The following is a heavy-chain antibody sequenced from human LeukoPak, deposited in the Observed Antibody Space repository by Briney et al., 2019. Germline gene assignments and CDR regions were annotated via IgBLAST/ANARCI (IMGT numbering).Heavy chain of an antibody. V-gene: IGHV4-31*03. CDR3: ASSFTYYYDSSGYYPYYFDY. CDR1: GGSISSGGYY. CDR2: IYYSGST. J-gene: IGHJ4*02. Sequence: PSETLSLTCTVSGGSISSGGYYWRWIRQHPGKGLEWIGYIYYSGSTYYNPSLKSRVTISVDTSKNQFSLKLSSVTAADTAVYYCASSFTYYYDSSGYYPYYFDYWGQGTLVTVSS. D-gene: IGHD3-22*01.